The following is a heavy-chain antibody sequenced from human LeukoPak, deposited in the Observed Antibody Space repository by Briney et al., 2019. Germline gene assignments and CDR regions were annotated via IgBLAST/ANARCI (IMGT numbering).Heavy chain of an antibody. D-gene: IGHD6-13*01. V-gene: IGHV3-23*01. CDR2: ISGSGGST. J-gene: IGHJ4*02. Sequence: GGSLRLSCAASGFTFSSYAMSWVRQAPGKGLEWVSAISGSGGSTYYADSVKGRFTISRDNSKNTLYLQMNSLRAEDTAIYFCAKAADSSWFRGLDYWGQGTLVTVSS. CDR3: AKAADSSWFRGLDY. CDR1: GFTFSSYA.